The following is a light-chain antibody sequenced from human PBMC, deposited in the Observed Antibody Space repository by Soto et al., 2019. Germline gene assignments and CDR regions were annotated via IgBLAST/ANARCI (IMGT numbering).Light chain of an antibody. CDR2: GIS. CDR3: QQYTDWPLT. CDR1: QSVTSNY. J-gene: IGKJ1*01. V-gene: IGKV3-20*01. Sequence: IVLTQSLATLSVSPGERATLSFRASQSVTSNYLAWYQQTPGQAPRLLIYGISTRATGVPDRFSGSGSGTDFTLTISRLEPEDFAVYYCQQYTDWPLTFGQGTKLDIK.